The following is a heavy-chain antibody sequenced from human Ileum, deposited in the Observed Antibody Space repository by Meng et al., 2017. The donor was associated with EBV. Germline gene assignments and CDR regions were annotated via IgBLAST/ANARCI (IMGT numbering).Heavy chain of an antibody. Sequence: QVQLGQSGAEVKQPGSSVKVACKTSGGSFSTHTFSWVRQAPGQGLEWTGGLIAVFDKTKAAPRFQDRVTFTADESTSTAYMELSSLTFDDTAVYFCARGRRNEPLFDYWGQGTLVTVSS. J-gene: IGHJ4*02. CDR2: LIAVFDKT. V-gene: IGHV1-69*13. CDR1: GGSFSTHT. CDR3: ARGRRNEPLFDY. D-gene: IGHD1-14*01.